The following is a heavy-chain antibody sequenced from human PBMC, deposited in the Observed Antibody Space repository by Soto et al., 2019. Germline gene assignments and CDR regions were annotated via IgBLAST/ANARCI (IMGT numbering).Heavy chain of an antibody. CDR2: IYYSGST. J-gene: IGHJ6*02. CDR1: GGSISSGGYY. CDR3: ARARITMVRGVISAPNYYYGMDV. Sequence: PSETLSLTCTVSGGSISSGGYYWSWIRQHPGKGLEWIGYIYYSGSTYYNPSLKSRVTISVDTSKNQFSLKLSSVTAADTAVYYCARARITMVRGVISAPNYYYGMDVWGQGTTVTVSS. V-gene: IGHV4-31*03. D-gene: IGHD3-10*01.